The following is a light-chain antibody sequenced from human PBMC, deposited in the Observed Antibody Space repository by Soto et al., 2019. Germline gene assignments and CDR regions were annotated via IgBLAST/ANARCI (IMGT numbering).Light chain of an antibody. CDR3: QQRSDWPST. J-gene: IGKJ4*01. Sequence: EIVLTQSPATLSLSPGDRATLSCRASQSVGSYLGWYQQRPGQAHRLLIYAASNRATGIPARFSGSGSGTDFTLTISSLEPEDFAVYYCQQRSDWPSTFGGGTKVEIK. CDR2: AAS. V-gene: IGKV3-11*01. CDR1: QSVGSY.